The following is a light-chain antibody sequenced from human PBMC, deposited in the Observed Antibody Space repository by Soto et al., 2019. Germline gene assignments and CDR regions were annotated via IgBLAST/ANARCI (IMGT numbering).Light chain of an antibody. V-gene: IGKV3-11*01. CDR3: QQRRNWPPEVT. Sequence: EIVLTQSPDTLSLSPGERATLSCRASQSVRSSLAWYQQKPGQAPRLLIYDASNRATGIPARFSGSGSGTDFTLTISSLEAEDFAVYYCQQRRNWPPEVTFGPGTKVDIK. CDR1: QSVRSS. CDR2: DAS. J-gene: IGKJ3*01.